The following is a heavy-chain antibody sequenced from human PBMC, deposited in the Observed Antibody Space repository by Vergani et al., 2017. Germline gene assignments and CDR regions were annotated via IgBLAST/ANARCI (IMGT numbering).Heavy chain of an antibody. CDR3: AKDMDVDTAMAYRGYFDY. D-gene: IGHD5-18*01. V-gene: IGHV3-23*01. CDR2: ISGSGGST. Sequence: EVQLLESGGGLVQPGGSLRLSCAASGFTFSSYAMSWVRQAPGKGLEWVSAISGSGGSTYYADSVKGRFTISRDNSKNTLYLQMNSLRAEDTAVYYCAKDMDVDTAMAYRGYFDYWGQGTLVTVSS. CDR1: GFTFSSYA. J-gene: IGHJ4*02.